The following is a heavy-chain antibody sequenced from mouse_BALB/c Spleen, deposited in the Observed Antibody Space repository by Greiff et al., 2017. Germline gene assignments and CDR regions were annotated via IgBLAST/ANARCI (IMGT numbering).Heavy chain of an antibody. CDR2: IHYSGST. CDR3: ASSRYGNYIWFAY. J-gene: IGHJ3*01. V-gene: IGHV3-1*02. Sequence: VQLQQSGPELVKPSPSLSLTCTVTGYSITSGYSWHWIRQFPGNNLEWMGYIHYSGSTNYNPSLKSRISITRDTSKNQCFLQLNSVTTEDTATYYCASSRYGNYIWFAYWGQGTLVTVSA. D-gene: IGHD2-10*02. CDR1: GYSITSGYS.